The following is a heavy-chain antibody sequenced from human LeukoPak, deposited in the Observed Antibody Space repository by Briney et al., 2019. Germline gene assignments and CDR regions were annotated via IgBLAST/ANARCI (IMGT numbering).Heavy chain of an antibody. Sequence: GGSLRLSCAASGFTFSNYAMTWVRQAPGKGLESISVISGSGDATNYADSVKGRFTISMDNSKSTLYVQMNGLRAEDTAVYYCAKSTSFYLDSWGQGTLVTVSS. CDR2: ISGSGDAT. V-gene: IGHV3-23*01. J-gene: IGHJ4*02. CDR1: GFTFSNYA. CDR3: AKSTSFYLDS.